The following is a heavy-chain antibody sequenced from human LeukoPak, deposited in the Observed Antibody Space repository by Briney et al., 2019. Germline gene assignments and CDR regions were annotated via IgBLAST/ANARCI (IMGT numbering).Heavy chain of an antibody. CDR2: IDPSESYT. CDR1: GYSFTSYW. Sequence: GESLKISCKGSGYSFTSYWISWGRQMPGEGVEWMGRIDPSESYTNYSPSFQGHVTISADKSISTAYLQWSSLKASDTAMYYCARNRDIYGMDVWGQGTTVTVSS. J-gene: IGHJ6*02. V-gene: IGHV5-10-1*01. CDR3: ARNRDIYGMDV. D-gene: IGHD5-24*01.